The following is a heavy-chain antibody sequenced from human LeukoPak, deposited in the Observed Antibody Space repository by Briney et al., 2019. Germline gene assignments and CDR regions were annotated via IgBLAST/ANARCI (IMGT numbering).Heavy chain of an antibody. J-gene: IGHJ4*02. V-gene: IGHV4-39*01. CDR3: ATQATVTGKFDY. CDR2: IYYSGST. D-gene: IGHD4-17*01. Sequence: SETLSLTCTVSGGSISSSSYYWGWIRQPPGKGLEWIGSIYYSGSTYYNPSLKGRVTISVDTSKNQFSLKLSSVTAADTAVYYCATQATVTGKFDYWGQGTLVTVSS. CDR1: GGSISSSSYY.